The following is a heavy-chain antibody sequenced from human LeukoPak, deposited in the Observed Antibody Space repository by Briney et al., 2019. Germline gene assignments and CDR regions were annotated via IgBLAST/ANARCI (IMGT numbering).Heavy chain of an antibody. Sequence: GASLKISCKGSGYTFSSYWIGWVRQLPGKGLEWMGIIYPGDSDTRYSPSLQGQVTISVDTSIGTAYLQWSSLKASDTAIYYCARQNDFRLDYWGRGTLVTVSS. CDR1: GYTFSSYW. CDR2: IYPGDSDT. J-gene: IGHJ4*02. CDR3: ARQNDFRLDY. D-gene: IGHD3-3*01. V-gene: IGHV5-51*01.